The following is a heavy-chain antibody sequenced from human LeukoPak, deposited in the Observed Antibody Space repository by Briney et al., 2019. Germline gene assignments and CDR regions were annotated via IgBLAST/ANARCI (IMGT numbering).Heavy chain of an antibody. V-gene: IGHV3-23*01. J-gene: IGHJ4*02. Sequence: GSLRLSCAASGFTFSSYAMSWVRQAPGKGLEWVSAISGSGGSTYYADSVKGRFTISRDNSKNTLYLQMNSLRAEDTAVYYRAKAGIAAAGTGLTFDYWGQGTLVTVSS. D-gene: IGHD6-13*01. CDR1: GFTFSSYA. CDR3: AKAGIAAAGTGLTFDY. CDR2: ISGSGGST.